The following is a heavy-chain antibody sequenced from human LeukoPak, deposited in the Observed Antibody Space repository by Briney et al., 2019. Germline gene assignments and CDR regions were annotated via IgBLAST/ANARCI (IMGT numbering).Heavy chain of an antibody. CDR3: VYSSGWTNFYYYGMDV. J-gene: IGHJ6*02. Sequence: PSETLSLTCTVSGASISNDFWSWIRQPPGKGPEWIGYIHYSGITNYNPSLESRVTISRDTSKNQFSLKLTSVTAVDTAVYYCVYSSGWTNFYYYGMDVWGQGTTVTVSS. CDR1: GASISNDF. D-gene: IGHD6-19*01. CDR2: IHYSGIT. V-gene: IGHV4-59*01.